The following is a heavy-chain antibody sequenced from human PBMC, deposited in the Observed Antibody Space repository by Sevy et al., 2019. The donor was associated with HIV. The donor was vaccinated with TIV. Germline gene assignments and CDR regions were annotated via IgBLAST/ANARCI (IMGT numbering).Heavy chain of an antibody. J-gene: IGHJ4*02. D-gene: IGHD2-15*01. CDR3: ARGGSLRGYCSGGTCYLFDS. V-gene: IGHV1-69*13. Sequence: ASVKVSCKASGGTFSSFALSWVRQAPGQGLEWMGGIIPLFGTAKYAQKFQGRVTITADESTSTTYMELSSLRSDDRAVYYCARGGSLRGYCSGGTCYLFDSWGQGTLVTVSS. CDR2: IIPLFGTA. CDR1: GGTFSSFA.